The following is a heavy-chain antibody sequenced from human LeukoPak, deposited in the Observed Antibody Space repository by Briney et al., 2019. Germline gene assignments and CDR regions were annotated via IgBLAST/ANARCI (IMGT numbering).Heavy chain of an antibody. CDR2: IYPGDSDT. D-gene: IGHD3-22*01. V-gene: IGHV5-51*01. CDR3: ARRRKYYYDSSGYYHRGWFDP. Sequence: ASVKVSCKASGYTFTSYYMHWVRQMPGKGLKWMGIIYPGDSDTRYSPSFQDQVTISADKSISTAYLQWSRLKASDTAMYYCARRRKYYYDSSGYYHRGWFDPWGQGTLVTVSS. CDR1: GYTFTSYY. J-gene: IGHJ5*02.